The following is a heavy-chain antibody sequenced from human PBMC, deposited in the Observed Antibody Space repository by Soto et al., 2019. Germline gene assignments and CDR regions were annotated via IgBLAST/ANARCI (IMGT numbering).Heavy chain of an antibody. V-gene: IGHV4-30-4*01. D-gene: IGHD4-17*01. J-gene: IGHJ5*02. CDR2: IYYSGST. Sequence: QVQLQESGPGLVKPSQTLSLTCTVSGGSISSGDYCWSWIRQPPGKGLEWIGYIYYSGSTYYNPSLKSRVTMSVVTSNNQVSLQLRSVTAADTAVYYCARGNYGDSPVYTWFDPWGQGTLVTGSS. CDR3: ARGNYGDSPVYTWFDP. CDR1: GGSISSGDYC.